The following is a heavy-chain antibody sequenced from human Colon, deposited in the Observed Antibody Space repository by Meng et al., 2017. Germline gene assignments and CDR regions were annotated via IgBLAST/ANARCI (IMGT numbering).Heavy chain of an antibody. J-gene: IGHJ4*02. CDR1: GFSFSNFA. CDR2: ISSDGNNK. V-gene: IGHV3-30*15. CDR3: ARSGLTWASFHY. Sequence: QGRLVESGGGVVQPGRSLRLSCAASGFSFSNFAFHWVRQAPGKGLEWVAAISSDGNNKQYADSVKGRFTISRDQSKNTLYLQGSSLRPEDTAVYYCARSGLTWASFHYWGQGTLVTVSS. D-gene: IGHD3-9*01.